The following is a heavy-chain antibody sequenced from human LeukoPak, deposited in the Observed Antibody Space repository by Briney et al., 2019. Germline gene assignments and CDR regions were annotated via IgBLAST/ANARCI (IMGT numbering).Heavy chain of an antibody. Sequence: SVKVSCTASGGTFSSYAISWVRQAPGQGLEWMGGIIPIFGTANYAQKFQGRVTITADESTSTAYMELSSLRSEDTAVYYCARVLWFGELRGPFDYWGQGTLVTVSS. CDR3: ARVLWFGELRGPFDY. V-gene: IGHV1-69*13. J-gene: IGHJ4*02. D-gene: IGHD3-10*01. CDR1: GGTFSSYA. CDR2: IIPIFGTA.